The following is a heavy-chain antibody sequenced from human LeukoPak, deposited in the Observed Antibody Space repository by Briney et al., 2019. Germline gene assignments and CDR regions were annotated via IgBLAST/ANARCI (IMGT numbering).Heavy chain of an antibody. Sequence: GESLKISCKGSGYSFTTYWIGWVRQMPGKGLEWMGIIYPDDSDTRYSPSFQGQVTISADKSISTAYLQWSSLKASGTAMYYCARLSGGSFYYFDYWGQGTLVTVSS. CDR2: IYPDDSDT. V-gene: IGHV5-51*01. CDR3: ARLSGGSFYYFDY. D-gene: IGHD2-15*01. J-gene: IGHJ4*02. CDR1: GYSFTTYW.